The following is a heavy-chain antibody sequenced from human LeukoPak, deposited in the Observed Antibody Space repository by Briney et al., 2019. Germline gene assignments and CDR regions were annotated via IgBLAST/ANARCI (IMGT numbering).Heavy chain of an antibody. J-gene: IGHJ4*02. CDR1: GFSLSTSGMC. CDR3: ARISYYGSGSYAFDY. CDR2: IDWDDDK. D-gene: IGHD3-10*01. Sequence: SGPALVKPTQTLTLTCTFSGFSLSTSGMCVSWIRQPPGKALEWPARIDWDDDKYYSTSLKTRLTISKDTSKNQVVLTMTNMDPVDTATYYCARISYYGSGSYAFDYWGQGTLVTVSS. V-gene: IGHV2-70*11.